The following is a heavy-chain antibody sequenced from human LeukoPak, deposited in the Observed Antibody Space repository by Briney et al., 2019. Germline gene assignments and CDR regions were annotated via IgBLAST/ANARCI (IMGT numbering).Heavy chain of an antibody. Sequence: ASVKVSCKASGYTFIDFYIHWVRQAPGQGLEWMGWINPKTGGTKYPQNFQGRVTMTRDTSITTAYMELSRLRSDDTALYYCARHYYGSGSVAFDIRGQGTLVTVSS. CDR1: GYTFIDFY. CDR2: INPKTGGT. D-gene: IGHD3-10*01. J-gene: IGHJ3*02. V-gene: IGHV1-2*02. CDR3: ARHYYGSGSVAFDI.